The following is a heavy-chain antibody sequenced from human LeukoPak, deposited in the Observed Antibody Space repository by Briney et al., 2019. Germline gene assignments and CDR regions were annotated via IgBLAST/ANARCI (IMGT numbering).Heavy chain of an antibody. Sequence: SETLSLTCTVSGGSISGYYWSWIRQPPGKRLEWSGYIYYSGSTNYNPSLKSRVTISVDTSKNQFSLEVSSVTAADTAVYYCARAAPSSAPGGALVDYWGQGTLVTVSS. V-gene: IGHV4-59*01. D-gene: IGHD1-1*01. CDR2: IYYSGST. CDR3: ARAAPSSAPGGALVDY. J-gene: IGHJ4*02. CDR1: GGSISGYY.